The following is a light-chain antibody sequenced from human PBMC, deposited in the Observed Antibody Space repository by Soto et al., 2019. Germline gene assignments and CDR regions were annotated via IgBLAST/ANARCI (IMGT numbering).Light chain of an antibody. V-gene: IGLV2-14*01. CDR3: SSYAGSYTFV. Sequence: QSVLTQPASVSGSPGQSITISCTGSSSDVGAYHFVSWYQHHPGKAPKLILYEVTARPSGVSSRFSGSKSGNTASLTISGLQADDEANYYCSSYAGSYTFVFGTGTKVTV. CDR1: SSDVGAYHF. CDR2: EVT. J-gene: IGLJ1*01.